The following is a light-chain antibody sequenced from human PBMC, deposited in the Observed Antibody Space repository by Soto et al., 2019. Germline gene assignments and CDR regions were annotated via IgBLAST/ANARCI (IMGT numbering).Light chain of an antibody. V-gene: IGKV1-5*03. CDR3: QQYNSDSRT. CDR2: KAS. J-gene: IGKJ1*01. CDR1: QSISAW. Sequence: DIQMTQSPSTLSASVGDRVTITCRASQSISAWLAWYQQKPGKAPKLLIYKASSLDSGVPSRYSGSGSGTAFTLTISSLEPDDFATYYCQQYNSDSRTFGQGTKVEIK.